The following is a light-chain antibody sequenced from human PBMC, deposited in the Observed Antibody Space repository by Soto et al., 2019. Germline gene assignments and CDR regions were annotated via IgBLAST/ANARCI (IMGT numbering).Light chain of an antibody. CDR1: SSNIGSNF. CDR3: AAWDDSLSGWV. Sequence: QSVLTQPPSASGTPGQRVTISCSGSSSNIGSNFVYWYQQFPGTAPKLLIYRNNQRPSGVPDRFSGSKSGTSASLAISGLPSEDEADYYCAAWDDSLSGWVFGGGTQRPSS. CDR2: RNN. V-gene: IGLV1-47*01. J-gene: IGLJ7*01.